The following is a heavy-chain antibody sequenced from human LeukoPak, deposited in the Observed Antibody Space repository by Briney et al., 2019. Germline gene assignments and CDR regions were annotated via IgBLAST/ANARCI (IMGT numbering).Heavy chain of an antibody. CDR3: ARVRPTMGNYFDY. CDR2: ISSSSSAI. CDR1: GFTFSSYS. V-gene: IGHV3-48*02. D-gene: IGHD7-27*01. Sequence: PGGSLRLSCAASGFTFSSYSMNWVRQAPGKGLEWVSYISSSSSAIYYADSVKGRFTISRDNAKNSLYPQMNSLRDEDTAVYYCARVRPTMGNYFDYWGQGTLVTVSS. J-gene: IGHJ4*02.